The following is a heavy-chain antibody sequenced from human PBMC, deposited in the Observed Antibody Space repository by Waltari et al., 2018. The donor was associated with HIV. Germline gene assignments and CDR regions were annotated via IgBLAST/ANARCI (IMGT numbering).Heavy chain of an antibody. J-gene: IGHJ4*02. Sequence: EEQLVESGGGLVQPGGSLRLSCGASGFTFSDYTMNWVRQAPGSGLEWTSHIGGRMDSYYADPVTCRFTISIDNAKTSLYLQMDSLRDEDTAVYYCATALYSSSSAGSIDYWGQGTLVTVSS. CDR2: IGGRMDS. V-gene: IGHV3-48*02. CDR3: ATALYSSSSAGSIDY. D-gene: IGHD6-6*01. CDR1: GFTFSDYT.